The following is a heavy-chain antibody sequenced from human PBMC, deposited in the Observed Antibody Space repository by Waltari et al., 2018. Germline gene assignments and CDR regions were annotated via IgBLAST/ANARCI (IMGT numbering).Heavy chain of an antibody. D-gene: IGHD2-2*01. J-gene: IGHJ4*02. CDR1: GFTSSSYS. CDR3: ARGGCSSTSCYLPY. V-gene: IGHV3-48*04. CDR2: IDSSSSTI. Sequence: EVQLVESGEGLVQPGGSLRLSWAAPGFTSSSYSMNWVRQAPGKGLEWVSYIDSSSSTIYYADSVKGRFTISRDNAKNSLYLQMNSLRAEDTAVYYCARGGCSSTSCYLPYWGQGTLVTVSS.